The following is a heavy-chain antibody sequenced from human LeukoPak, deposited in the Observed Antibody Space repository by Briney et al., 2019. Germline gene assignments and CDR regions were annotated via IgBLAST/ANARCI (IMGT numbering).Heavy chain of an antibody. V-gene: IGHV4-4*07. D-gene: IGHD6-19*01. CDR3: ARDWSSGWSGDAFDI. CDR2: MYISGST. J-gene: IGHJ3*02. CDR1: GGSISSYY. Sequence: SETLSPTCTVSGGSISSYYWSWIRQPAGEGLEWIGRMYISGSTNYNPSLKSRVTMSVDTSKNQFSLKLSSVTAADTAVYYCARDWSSGWSGDAFDIWGQGTMVTVSS.